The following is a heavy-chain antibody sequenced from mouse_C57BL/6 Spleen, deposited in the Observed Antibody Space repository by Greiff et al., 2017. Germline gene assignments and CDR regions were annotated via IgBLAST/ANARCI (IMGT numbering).Heavy chain of an antibody. CDR2: INPNNGGT. CDR3: ARSRITTRVATEGYGDFDG. CDR1: GYTFTDYN. V-gene: IGHV1-18*01. Sequence: EVQLQQSGPELAKPGASVKISCKASGYTFTDYNMGWVKQGHGKSLEWIGDINPNNGGTCYNQKFKGKATLTVAKSSSSAYMEHRRLTSEDSAVYYGARSRITTRVATEGYGDFDGWGTGTTVTVAS. J-gene: IGHJ1*03. D-gene: IGHD1-1*01.